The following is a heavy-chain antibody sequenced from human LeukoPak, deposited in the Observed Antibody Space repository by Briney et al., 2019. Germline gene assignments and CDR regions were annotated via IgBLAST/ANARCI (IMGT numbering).Heavy chain of an antibody. CDR3: AKAPYCSMRGNYNCDWFDP. D-gene: IGHD1-1*01. Sequence: GGSLRLSCAASGFTFSSYAMHWARQAPGKGLEWVAVISYDGSNKYYADSVKGRFTISRDNSKNTLYLQMNSLRAEDTAVYYCAKAPYCSMRGNYNCDWFDPWGQGTLVTVSS. V-gene: IGHV3-30-3*01. CDR2: ISYDGSNK. CDR1: GFTFSSYA. J-gene: IGHJ5*02.